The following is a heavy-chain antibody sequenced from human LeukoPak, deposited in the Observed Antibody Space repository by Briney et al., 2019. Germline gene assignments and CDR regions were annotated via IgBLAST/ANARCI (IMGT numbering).Heavy chain of an antibody. Sequence: GGSLRLSCAASGFTFSGAGMTWVRQGPGKGLEWVAVISDDGSDTYYAYSVKGRFTISRDNSKNTLYLQMNSLRAEDTAVYYCAKDQRRSTWNYGDALDFWGQRTMVFASS. J-gene: IGHJ3*01. CDR3: AKDQRRSTWNYGDALDF. V-gene: IGHV3-30*18. D-gene: IGHD1-7*01. CDR1: GFTFSGAG. CDR2: ISDDGSDT.